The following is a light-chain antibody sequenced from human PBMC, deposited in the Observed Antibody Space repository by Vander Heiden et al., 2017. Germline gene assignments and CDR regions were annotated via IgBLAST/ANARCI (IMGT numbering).Light chain of an antibody. J-gene: IGLJ3*02. Sequence: QSALTQPASVSGSPGQSIILYCSGTSSDVGSYNLVSWYQQHPGKAPKLIMYEVTQRPSAISNHFSGSKFGNTASLTISGLQAEDEADYYCCSYAGSSTWVFGGGTKVTVL. CDR3: CSYAGSSTWV. CDR2: EVT. CDR1: SSDVGSYNL. V-gene: IGLV2-23*02.